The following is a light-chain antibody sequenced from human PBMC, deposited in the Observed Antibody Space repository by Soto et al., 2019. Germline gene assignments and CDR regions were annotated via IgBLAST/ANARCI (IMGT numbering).Light chain of an antibody. CDR1: QGLTNY. CDR2: TAS. V-gene: IGKV1-9*01. J-gene: IGKJ1*01. CDR3: QQFHTYPWT. Sequence: DVQLTQSPSFLSASVGDRVTITCRASQGLTNYLAWYQQKPGKAPKPLIYTASTLQSGVPSRFIGSGAGAEFTLTITGLQPEDFATYFCQQFHTYPWTFGQGTKVESK.